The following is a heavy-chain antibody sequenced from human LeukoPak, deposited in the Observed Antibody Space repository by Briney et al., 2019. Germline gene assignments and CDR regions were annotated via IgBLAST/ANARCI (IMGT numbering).Heavy chain of an antibody. Sequence: GGSLRLSCAASGFTFSSYWMSWVRQAPGKGLEWVANIKQDGSEKYYVDSVKGRFTISRDNAKNSLYLQMNSLRAEDTAVYYCARIPLWSWYYFDYWGQGTLVTVSS. CDR2: IKQDGSEK. CDR3: ARIPLWSWYYFDY. J-gene: IGHJ4*02. CDR1: GFTFSSYW. D-gene: IGHD2-8*02. V-gene: IGHV3-7*01.